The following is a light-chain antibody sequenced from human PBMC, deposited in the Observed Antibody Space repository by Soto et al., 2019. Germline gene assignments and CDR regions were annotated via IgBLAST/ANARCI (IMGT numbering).Light chain of an antibody. CDR3: QQSYSIPLT. CDR2: AAS. J-gene: IGKJ4*01. CDR1: QGISSY. V-gene: IGKV1-9*01. Sequence: DIQLTQSPSFLSASVGARVPITCRASQGISSYLAWYQQKPGKAPKLLIYAASTLQSGVPLRFSGSGSGTPFTLAISSLQPEDFATYYCQQSYSIPLTFGGGTKVDIK.